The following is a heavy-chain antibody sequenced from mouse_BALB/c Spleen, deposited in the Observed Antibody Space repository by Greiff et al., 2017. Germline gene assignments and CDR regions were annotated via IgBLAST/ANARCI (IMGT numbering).Heavy chain of an antibody. Sequence: VQLKQSGTVLARPGASVKMSCKASGYSFTSYWMHWVKQRPGQGLEWIGAIYPGNSDTSYNQKFKGKAKLTAVTSASTAYMELSSLTNEDSAVYYCTRYRYDDYAMDYWGQGTSVTVSS. CDR2: IYPGNSDT. D-gene: IGHD2-14*01. CDR3: TRYRYDDYAMDY. V-gene: IGHV1-5*01. CDR1: GYSFTSYW. J-gene: IGHJ4*01.